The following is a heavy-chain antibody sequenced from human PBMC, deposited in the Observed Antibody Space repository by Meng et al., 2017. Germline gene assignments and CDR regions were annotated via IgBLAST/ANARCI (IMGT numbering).Heavy chain of an antibody. CDR2: INPNSGGT. D-gene: IGHD6-19*01. Sequence: ASVKVSCKASGYTFTGYYMHWVRQAPGQGLEWMGWINPNSGGTNYAQKFQGRVTMTRDTSISTAYMELSRLRSDDTAVYYCARAVSSGWSRFAFDIWGQGTMDTVSS. J-gene: IGHJ3*02. V-gene: IGHV1-2*02. CDR1: GYTFTGYY. CDR3: ARAVSSGWSRFAFDI.